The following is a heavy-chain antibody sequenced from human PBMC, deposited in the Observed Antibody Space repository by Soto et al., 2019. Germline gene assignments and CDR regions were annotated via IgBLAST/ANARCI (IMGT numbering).Heavy chain of an antibody. CDR3: ARRQVAAAPH. CDR2: IYHSGST. D-gene: IGHD2-15*01. V-gene: IGHV4-30-2*01. Sequence: QLQLQESRSGLVKPSQTLSLTCAVSGGSISSGCYSWSWIRQPPGKGLEWIGYIYHSGSTYYNPSLKSPVTISVDRSKNQFPRQLRPVTAPATAVYHCARRQVAAAPHWGQGTLGTASS. CDR1: GGSISSGCYS. J-gene: IGHJ4*02.